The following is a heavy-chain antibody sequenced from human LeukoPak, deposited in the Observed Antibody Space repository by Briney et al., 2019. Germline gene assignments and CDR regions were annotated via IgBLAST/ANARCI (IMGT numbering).Heavy chain of an antibody. V-gene: IGHV4-39*07. CDR1: GGSISSSSYY. CDR2: IYYSGST. J-gene: IGHJ4*02. CDR3: ARVPTYYDFWSGYYTGLFDY. D-gene: IGHD3-3*01. Sequence: SETLSLTCTVSGGSISSSSYYWGWIRQPPGKGLEWIGSIYYSGSTYYNPSLKSRVTISVDTSKNQFSLKLSSVTAADTAVYYCARVPTYYDFWSGYYTGLFDYWGQGTLVTVSS.